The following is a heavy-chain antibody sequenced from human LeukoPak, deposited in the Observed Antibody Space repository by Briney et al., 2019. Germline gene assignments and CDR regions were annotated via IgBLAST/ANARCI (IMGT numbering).Heavy chain of an antibody. V-gene: IGHV3-23*01. J-gene: IGHJ6*04. CDR1: EFTFSSYA. Sequence: GGSLRLSCAASEFTFSSYAMNWVRQAPGKGLEWVSTISGSGGSTYHADSVKGRFTISRDNSKNTLYLQMNSLRAEDTAVYYCALQASYYYSGRDVWGKGPTVTVSS. CDR3: ALQASYYYSGRDV. CDR2: ISGSGGST.